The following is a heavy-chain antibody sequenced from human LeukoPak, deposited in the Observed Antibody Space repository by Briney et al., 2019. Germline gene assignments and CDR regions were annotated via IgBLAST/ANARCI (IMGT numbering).Heavy chain of an antibody. D-gene: IGHD2-21*02. CDR2: IRYDGSNK. V-gene: IGHV3-30*02. J-gene: IGHJ4*02. Sequence: GGSLRLSCAASGFTFSNYGMHWVRQAPGKGLEWVAFIRYDGSNKYYADSVKGRFTISRDNSKNTLYLQMNSLRAEDTAVYYCAKDDGVVTTMYYFDCWGQGTLVTVSS. CDR1: GFTFSNYG. CDR3: AKDDGVVTTMYYFDC.